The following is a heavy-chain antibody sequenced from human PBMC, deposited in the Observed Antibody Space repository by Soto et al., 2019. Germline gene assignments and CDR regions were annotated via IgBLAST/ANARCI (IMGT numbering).Heavy chain of an antibody. J-gene: IGHJ4*02. Sequence: QVQLQESGPGLVKPSQTLSLTCTVSGGSISTVDYWWSWIRQSPDMGLEWIGHIYDGGRTYNNPSLGSRVTMSADTSKGQLSLTFGAVSAADTAVYYCARGPSGDKVASWGQGTLVTVSS. V-gene: IGHV4-30-4*01. CDR2: IYDGGRT. D-gene: IGHD7-27*01. CDR3: ARGPSGDKVAS. CDR1: GGSISTVDYW.